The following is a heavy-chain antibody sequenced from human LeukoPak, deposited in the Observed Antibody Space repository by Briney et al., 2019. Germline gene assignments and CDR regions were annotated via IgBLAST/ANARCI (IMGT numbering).Heavy chain of an antibody. Sequence: SETLSLTCTVSGGSISSYYWCWIRQPPGKGLEWIGYIYYSGSTNYNPSLKSRVTISVDTSKNQFSLKLSSVTAADTAVYYCARGSGLGYCSSTSCGWFDPWGQGTLVTVSS. CDR2: IYYSGST. CDR3: ARGSGLGYCSSTSCGWFDP. V-gene: IGHV4-59*01. D-gene: IGHD2-2*01. J-gene: IGHJ5*02. CDR1: GGSISSYY.